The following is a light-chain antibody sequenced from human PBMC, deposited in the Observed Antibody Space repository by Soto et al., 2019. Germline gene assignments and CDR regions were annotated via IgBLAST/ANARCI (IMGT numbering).Light chain of an antibody. CDR3: QQYGSSVWT. Sequence: IVLTQSPGILSLSPGERATLSCRASQSITSNFLAWYQQKPGQAPRLLMYDASTRATGIPDRFSGSGSGTDFSLTITRLQPEDFAVYYCQQYGSSVWTFGQGTKVEIK. J-gene: IGKJ1*01. CDR2: DAS. CDR1: QSITSNF. V-gene: IGKV3-20*01.